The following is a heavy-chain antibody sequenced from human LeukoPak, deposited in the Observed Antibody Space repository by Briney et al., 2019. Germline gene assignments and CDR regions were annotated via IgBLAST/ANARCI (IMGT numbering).Heavy chain of an antibody. CDR3: ARDGAYHDSSGSYYAVGDDY. J-gene: IGHJ4*02. Sequence: ASVTVSCKASGYTFTSYDINWVRQATGQGLEWMGWMNPNSGNTGYAQKFQGRVTMTRNTSISTAYMELSSLRSEDTAVYYCARDGAYHDSSGSYYAVGDDYWGQGTLVTVSS. CDR2: MNPNSGNT. V-gene: IGHV1-8*01. CDR1: GYTFTSYD. D-gene: IGHD3-22*01.